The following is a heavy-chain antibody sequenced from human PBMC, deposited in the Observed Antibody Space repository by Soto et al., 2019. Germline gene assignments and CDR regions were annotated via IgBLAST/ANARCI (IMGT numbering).Heavy chain of an antibody. J-gene: IGHJ6*02. CDR2: INPNSGDT. CDR3: ARGGAIVAAGTRVYLYNAMDV. Sequence: ASVKVSCKASGYTFTGYYVHWVRQAPGQGLEWMGWINPNSGDTYLAQRFQGRVTMNRDTSIGTAYMELRGLTSDDTAEYYCARGGAIVAAGTRVYLYNAMDVWGQGTTVPVSS. CDR1: GYTFTGYY. V-gene: IGHV1-2*02. D-gene: IGHD1-26*01.